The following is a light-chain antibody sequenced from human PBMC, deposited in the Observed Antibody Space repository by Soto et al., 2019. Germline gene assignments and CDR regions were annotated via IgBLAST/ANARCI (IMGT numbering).Light chain of an antibody. CDR2: GVS. J-gene: IGLJ1*01. CDR3: SSHTLSRAPQV. Sequence: QSALTQPASVSGSPGQSITISCSGTISDFVVYNYVSWYQQHPGKAPKLMLYGVSKRPSGVSNRFSGSKSGNTASLTISGLPAEDEADYYCSSHTLSRAPQVFGTGTKVTVL. V-gene: IGLV2-14*01. CDR1: ISDFVVYNY.